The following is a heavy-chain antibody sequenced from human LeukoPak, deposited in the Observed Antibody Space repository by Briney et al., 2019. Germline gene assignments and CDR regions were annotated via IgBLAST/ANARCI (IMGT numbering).Heavy chain of an antibody. CDR3: ARGAEMATIPGAFDI. V-gene: IGHV1-18*01. J-gene: IGHJ3*02. CDR1: GYTFTSYG. D-gene: IGHD5-24*01. CDR2: ISAYSGNT. Sequence: GASVKVSCKASGYTFTSYGISWVRQAPGQGLEWMGWISAYSGNTNYAQKLQGRVTMTTDTSTSTAYMELRSLRSDDTVVYYCARGAEMATIPGAFDIWGQGTMVTVSS.